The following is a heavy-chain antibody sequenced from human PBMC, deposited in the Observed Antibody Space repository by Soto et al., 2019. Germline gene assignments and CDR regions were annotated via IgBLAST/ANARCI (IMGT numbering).Heavy chain of an antibody. CDR2: IIPIFGTA. Sequence: GASVKVSCKASGGTFSSYAISWVRQAPGQGLEWMGGIIPIFGTANYAQKFQGRVTITADESTSTAYMELSSLRSEDTAVYYCARGSIAAAGPQWFDYWGQGTLVTVSS. V-gene: IGHV1-69*13. D-gene: IGHD6-13*01. CDR1: GGTFSSYA. CDR3: ARGSIAAAGPQWFDY. J-gene: IGHJ4*02.